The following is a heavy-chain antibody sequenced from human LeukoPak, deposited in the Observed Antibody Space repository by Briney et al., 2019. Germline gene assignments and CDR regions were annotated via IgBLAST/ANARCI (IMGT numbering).Heavy chain of an antibody. CDR2: ISGYNGNT. CDR1: GYTFTNYG. Sequence: ASVKVSCKASGYTFTNYGISWVRQAPGQGFEWMGWISGYNGNTNYAQKFQGRVTMTTDTSTSTAYMELSSLRSEDTAVYYCATRMVRGVKGQFDYWGQGTLVTVSS. D-gene: IGHD3-10*01. CDR3: ATRMVRGVKGQFDY. V-gene: IGHV1-18*01. J-gene: IGHJ4*02.